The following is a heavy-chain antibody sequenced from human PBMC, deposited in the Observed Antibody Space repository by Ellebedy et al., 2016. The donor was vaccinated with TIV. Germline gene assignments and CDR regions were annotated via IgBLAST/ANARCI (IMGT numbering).Heavy chain of an antibody. CDR1: GTAFSSYA. D-gene: IGHD3-9*01. J-gene: IGHJ4*02. CDR3: ARPTLRYFDRPPGI. CDR2: TSYDGSNK. V-gene: IGHV3-30-3*01. Sequence: GRSLRLSXAASGTAFSSYAMHWVRHAPGKGLEWVAVTSYDGSNKYYADSVKGRFTISRDNSKNTLYLQMNSLRAEDTAVYYCARPTLRYFDRPPGIWGQGTLVTVSS.